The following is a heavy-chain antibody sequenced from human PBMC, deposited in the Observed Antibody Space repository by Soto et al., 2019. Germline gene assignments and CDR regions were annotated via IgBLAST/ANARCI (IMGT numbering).Heavy chain of an antibody. CDR1: GGTFSSYA. CDR3: ARSQGSSTSLEIYYYYYYGMDV. CDR2: IMPISGTA. D-gene: IGHD2-2*01. Sequence: QVQLVQSGAEVKKPGSSVKLSCKASGGTFSSYAISWVRQAPGQGLEWMGGIMPISGTANYAQKFQGRVTITADESTSTAYMELSSLRSEDTAVYYCARSQGSSTSLEIYYYYYYGMDVWGQGTTVTVSS. V-gene: IGHV1-69*01. J-gene: IGHJ6*02.